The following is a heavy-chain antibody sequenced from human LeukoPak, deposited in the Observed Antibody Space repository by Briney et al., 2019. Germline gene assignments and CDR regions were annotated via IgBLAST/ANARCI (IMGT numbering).Heavy chain of an antibody. V-gene: IGHV3-7*01. CDR3: ARCAVAAAGDY. D-gene: IGHD6-13*01. CDR2: IKPDGSGK. J-gene: IGHJ4*02. CDR1: GLTFSSYW. Sequence: PGGSLRLSCAASGLTFSSYWMSWVRQAPGKGPGWVANIKPDGSGKYYVDSVKGRFTISRDNAENSLFLHMNSLRAEDTAVYYCARCAVAAAGDYWGRGTLVTVSS.